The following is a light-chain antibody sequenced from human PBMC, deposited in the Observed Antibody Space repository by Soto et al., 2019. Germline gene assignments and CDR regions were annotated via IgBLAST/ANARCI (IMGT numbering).Light chain of an antibody. CDR2: DAS. J-gene: IGKJ1*01. Sequence: EIVMTQSAAPLSVSPGERATLSCRASQSVTSNLAWYQQRPGQAPRLVIYDASTRATGIPARFSGSWSGTECTLTISSLQSEDVAVYYCQQYNTWPRTFGQGTKVDIK. V-gene: IGKV3-15*01. CDR3: QQYNTWPRT. CDR1: QSVTSN.